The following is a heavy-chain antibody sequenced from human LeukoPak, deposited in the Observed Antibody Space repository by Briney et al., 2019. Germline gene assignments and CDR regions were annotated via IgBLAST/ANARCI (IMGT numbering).Heavy chain of an antibody. CDR2: TIPIFGSA. V-gene: IGHV1-69*01. J-gene: IGHJ5*02. CDR3: ARGGGRLMNPFDP. Sequence: SVKVSCKASGGTFSGYAISWVRQAPGRGLEWMGGTIPIFGSASYAQKFQGRVTITADESTSTAYMELTSLRSEDTAVYYCARGGGRLMNPFDPWGQGTLVTVSS. D-gene: IGHD1-14*01. CDR1: GGTFSGYA.